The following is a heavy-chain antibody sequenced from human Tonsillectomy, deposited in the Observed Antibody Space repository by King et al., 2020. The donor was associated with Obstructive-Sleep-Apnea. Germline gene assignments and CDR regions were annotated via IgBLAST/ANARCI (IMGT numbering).Heavy chain of an antibody. CDR2: IHYSGNT. J-gene: IGHJ4*02. V-gene: IGHV4-59*01. Sequence: QLQESGPGLVKPSETLSLTCAVSGGSISSDYWNWIRQPAGKGLEWIGYIHYSGNTNHNPSLKSRVTMSIDTSKNQFSLRLNSVTAADTAVYYCATTKDGSGSYFNSWGQGTLVIVSS. CDR3: ATTKDGSGSYFNS. D-gene: IGHD3-10*01. CDR1: GGSISSDY.